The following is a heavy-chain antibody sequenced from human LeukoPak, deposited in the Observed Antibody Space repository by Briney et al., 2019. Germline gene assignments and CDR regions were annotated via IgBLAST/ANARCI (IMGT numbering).Heavy chain of an antibody. CDR2: INHSGST. CDR1: GGSFSGYY. CDR3: ARGPPTDYYDSSGFYYVFDY. Sequence: KSSETLSLTCAAYGGSFSGYYWSWIRQPPGKGLEWIGEINHSGSTNYNPSLKSRVTISVDTSKNQFSLKLSSVTAADTAVYFCARGPPTDYYDSSGFYYVFDYWGQGTLVTVSS. V-gene: IGHV4-34*01. D-gene: IGHD3-22*01. J-gene: IGHJ4*02.